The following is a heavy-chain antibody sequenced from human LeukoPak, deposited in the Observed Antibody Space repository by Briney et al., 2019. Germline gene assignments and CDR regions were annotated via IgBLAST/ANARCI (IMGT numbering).Heavy chain of an antibody. Sequence: AGGSLRLSCAASEFTFSGYAMSWVRQAPGKGLEWVSAISGSGGSTYYADSVKGRFTISRDNSKNTLYLQMNSLRAEDTAVYYCAKRGYCSGGSCSYYYYYAMDVWGQGTTVTVSS. D-gene: IGHD2-15*01. CDR1: EFTFSGYA. V-gene: IGHV3-23*01. J-gene: IGHJ6*02. CDR2: ISGSGGST. CDR3: AKRGYCSGGSCSYYYYYAMDV.